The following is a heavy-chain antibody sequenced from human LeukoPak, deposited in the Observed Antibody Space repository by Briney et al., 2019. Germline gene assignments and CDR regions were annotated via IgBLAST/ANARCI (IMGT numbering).Heavy chain of an antibody. V-gene: IGHV1-2*02. CDR3: ARDRAGGYSGYDPFFDY. J-gene: IGHJ4*02. Sequence: GASVKVSCKASGYTFNGYYMHWVRQAPGQGLEWMGWINPNSGGTNYAQKFQGRVTMTRDTSISTAYMELSRLRSDDTAVYYCARDRAGGYSGYDPFFDYWGQGTLVIVSS. D-gene: IGHD5-12*01. CDR1: GYTFNGYY. CDR2: INPNSGGT.